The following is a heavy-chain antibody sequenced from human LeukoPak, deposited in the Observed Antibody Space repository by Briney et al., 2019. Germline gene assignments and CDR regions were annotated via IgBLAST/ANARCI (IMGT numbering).Heavy chain of an antibody. V-gene: IGHV3-30*02. J-gene: IGHJ6*03. Sequence: GGSLRLSCAASEFTFSRYGMQWVRQAPGKGLEWVAFIRYDGSNKDYPDSVKGRFTISRDNSKNTLYLQMNSLTVEDTAVYYCARDHDWDYMDVWGKGTTVTVPS. CDR3: ARDHDWDYMDV. CDR1: EFTFSRYG. CDR2: IRYDGSNK. D-gene: IGHD3-9*01.